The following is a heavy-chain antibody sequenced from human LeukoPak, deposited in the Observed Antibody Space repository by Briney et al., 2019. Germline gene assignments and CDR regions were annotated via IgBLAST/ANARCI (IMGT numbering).Heavy chain of an antibody. V-gene: IGHV1-8*01. CDR2: MNPNSGNT. CDR3: ARDYGDYYFDY. Sequence: ASVKVSRKASGYTFTSYDINWVRQATGLGLEWMGWMNPNSGNTGYAQKFQGRVTMTRNTSISTAYMELSSLRSEDTAVYYCARDYGDYYFDYWGQGTLVTVSS. J-gene: IGHJ4*02. CDR1: GYTFTSYD. D-gene: IGHD4-17*01.